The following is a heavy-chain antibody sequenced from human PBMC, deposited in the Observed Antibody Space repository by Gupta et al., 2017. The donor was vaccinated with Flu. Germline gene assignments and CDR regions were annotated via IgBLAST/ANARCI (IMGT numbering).Heavy chain of an antibody. V-gene: IGHV4-59*01. CDR1: GGSISSYY. Sequence: QVQLQESGPGLVKPSETLSLTCTVSGGSISSYYWSWIRQPPGKGLEWIGYIYYSGSTNYNPSLKSRVTISVDTSKNQFSLKLSSVTAADTAVYYCARAEGWFGEDVWGQGTTVTVSS. D-gene: IGHD3-10*01. J-gene: IGHJ6*02. CDR3: ARAEGWFGEDV. CDR2: IYYSGST.